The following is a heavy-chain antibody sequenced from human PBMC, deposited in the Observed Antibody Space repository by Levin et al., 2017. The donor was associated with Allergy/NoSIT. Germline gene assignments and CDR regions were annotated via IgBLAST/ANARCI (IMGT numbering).Heavy chain of an antibody. V-gene: IGHV4-34*01. CDR3: TRAARSVAASPFPDY. CDR2: INHSGSTT. Sequence: SQTLSLTCGVYGGSFSGYFWSWIRQPPGKGLEWIGEINHSGSTTNYSPSLKSRVTISVDTSKNQFSLKLRSVTAADTAVYYCTRAARSVAASPFPDYWGQGTLVTVSS. J-gene: IGHJ4*02. CDR1: GGSFSGYF. D-gene: IGHD2-15*01.